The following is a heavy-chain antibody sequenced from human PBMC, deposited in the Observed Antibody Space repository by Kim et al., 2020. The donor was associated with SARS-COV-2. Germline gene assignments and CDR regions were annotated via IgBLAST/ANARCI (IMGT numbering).Heavy chain of an antibody. J-gene: IGHJ6*02. V-gene: IGHV3-48*03. CDR1: GFTFSSYE. CDR2: ISSSGSTI. D-gene: IGHD6-13*01. CDR3: AREPHRGSSWYPYYYYGMDV. Sequence: GGSLRLSCAASGFTFSSYEMNWVRQAPGKGLEWVSYISSSGSTIYYADSVKGRFTISRDNAKNSLYLQMNSLRAEDTAVYYCAREPHRGSSWYPYYYYGMDVWGQGTTVTVSS.